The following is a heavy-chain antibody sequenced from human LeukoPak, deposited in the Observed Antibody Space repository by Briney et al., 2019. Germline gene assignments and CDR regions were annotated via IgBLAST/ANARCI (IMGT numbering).Heavy chain of an antibody. J-gene: IGHJ4*02. D-gene: IGHD1-26*01. V-gene: IGHV3-73*01. Sequence: GSLRLSFAASGFPFSYSGMHWGRPASGKGRGGVGLIRSEADSYATVYAASVKGRFTITRDDSENTAYLQMNSLKTEDTAVYYCATFPSGSWSAYWGQGTLVTVSS. CDR1: GFPFSYSG. CDR3: ATFPSGSWSAY. CDR2: IRSEADSYAT.